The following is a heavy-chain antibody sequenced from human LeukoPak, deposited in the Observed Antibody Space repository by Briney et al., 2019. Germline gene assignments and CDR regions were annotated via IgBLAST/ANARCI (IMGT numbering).Heavy chain of an antibody. CDR3: ARLQEQWLVRSRRYYFDY. Sequence: SETPSLTCTVSGGSGGSITNYYWSWIRQPPGKGLEWIGYIYYSGTTNYNPSLKSRVTISLDTSKNQFSLKLSSVTAADTAVYYCARLQEQWLVRSRRYYFDYWGQGTLVTVSS. D-gene: IGHD6-19*01. CDR1: GGSGGSITNYY. J-gene: IGHJ4*02. CDR2: IYYSGTT. V-gene: IGHV4-59*12.